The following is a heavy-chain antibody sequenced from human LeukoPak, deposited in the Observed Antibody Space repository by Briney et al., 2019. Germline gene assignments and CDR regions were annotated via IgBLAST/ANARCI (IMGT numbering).Heavy chain of an antibody. V-gene: IGHV1-69*13. J-gene: IGHJ6*03. CDR2: IIPIFGTA. CDR3: AIHYYGSGSPLYYMDV. CDR1: GYTFTAYY. Sequence: SVTVSCKASGYTFTAYYIHWVRQAPGQGLEWMGGIIPIFGTANYAQKFQGRVTITADESTSTAYMELSSLRSEDTAVYYCAIHYYGSGSPLYYMDVWGKGTTVTISS. D-gene: IGHD3-10*01.